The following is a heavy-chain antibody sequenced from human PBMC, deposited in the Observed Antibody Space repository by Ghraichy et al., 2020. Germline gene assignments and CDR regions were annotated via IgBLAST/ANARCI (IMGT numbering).Heavy chain of an antibody. CDR1: GDSMSSTNYY. J-gene: IGHJ4*02. Sequence: SETLSLTCTVSGDSMSSTNYYWGWVRQPPGKGLEWIGSIHHSIYESGSVFYGSSLKSRVTISIDASNNQFSLELKSVTAADTGIYYCAGWTVWWDAAAVHKWGRGSLIT. CDR2: IYESGSV. CDR3: AGWTVWWDAAAVHK. D-gene: IGHD2-21*01. V-gene: IGHV4-39*01.